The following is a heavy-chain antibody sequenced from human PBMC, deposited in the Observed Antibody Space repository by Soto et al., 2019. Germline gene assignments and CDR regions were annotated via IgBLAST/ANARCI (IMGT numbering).Heavy chain of an antibody. J-gene: IGHJ3*02. CDR1: GFTFGDYA. V-gene: IGHV3-49*04. D-gene: IGHD3-16*02. Sequence: EVQLVESGGGLVQPGRSLRLSCTASGFTFGDYAMSWVRQAPGKGLEWVGFIRSKAYGGITEYAASVKGRFTISRDDSKSIAYLQMNSLKTEDTAVYYCTRDREIYDYVWGSYRPNAFDIWGQGTMVTVSS. CDR3: TRDREIYDYVWGSYRPNAFDI. CDR2: IRSKAYGGIT.